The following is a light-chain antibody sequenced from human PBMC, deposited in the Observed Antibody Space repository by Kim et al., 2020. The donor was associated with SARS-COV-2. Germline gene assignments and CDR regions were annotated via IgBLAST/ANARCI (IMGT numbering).Light chain of an antibody. CDR3: QQSHSTPWT. CDR2: AAS. J-gene: IGKJ1*01. V-gene: IGKV1-39*01. CDR1: QSISSY. Sequence: DIQMTQSPSSLSASVRDRVTITCRASQSISSYLNWYQQKPGKAPKLLIYAASSLQSGVPSRFSGSGSGTDFTLTINSLQPEDFATYYCQQSHSTPWTFGQGTKVDIK.